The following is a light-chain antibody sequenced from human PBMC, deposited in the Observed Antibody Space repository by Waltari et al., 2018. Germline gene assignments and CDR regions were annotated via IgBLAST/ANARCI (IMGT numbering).Light chain of an antibody. CDR1: SGSIASNY. V-gene: IGLV6-57*01. CDR3: QSYYGNKWV. Sequence: NFVLTQPHSVSKSPGKTVTFSCTRSSGSIASNYVQLYQQPPGSSPTTMIYEDNLRPSGLPDRFSGSIDSSSNSASLTISGLKTEDETDYYCQSYYGNKWVFGGGTKLTVL. J-gene: IGLJ3*02. CDR2: EDN.